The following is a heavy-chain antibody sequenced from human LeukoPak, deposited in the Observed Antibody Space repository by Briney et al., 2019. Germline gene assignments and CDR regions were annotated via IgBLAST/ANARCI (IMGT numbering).Heavy chain of an antibody. J-gene: IGHJ4*02. CDR2: IYYSGST. V-gene: IGHV4-59*08. CDR3: ARHRSSSLLYYFDY. CDR1: GGSISSYY. Sequence: SETLSLTCTVSGGSISSYYWSWIRQPPGKGLEWIGYIYYSGSTNYNPPLKSRVTISVDTSKNQFSLKLSSVTAADTAVYYCARHRSSSLLYYFDYWGQGTLVTVSS. D-gene: IGHD6-13*01.